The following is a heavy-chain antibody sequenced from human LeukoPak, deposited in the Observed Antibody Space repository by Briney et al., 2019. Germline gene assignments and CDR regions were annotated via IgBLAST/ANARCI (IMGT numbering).Heavy chain of an antibody. CDR3: ARAHYTAMVQRALDY. CDR1: GYTFTSYY. Sequence: ASVKVSCKASGYTFTSYYMHWVRQAPGQGLEWMGWISAYNGNTNYAQKLQGRVTMTTDTSTSTAYMELRSLRSDDTAVYYCARAHYTAMVQRALDYWGQGTLVTVSS. V-gene: IGHV1-18*04. D-gene: IGHD5-18*01. J-gene: IGHJ4*02. CDR2: ISAYNGNT.